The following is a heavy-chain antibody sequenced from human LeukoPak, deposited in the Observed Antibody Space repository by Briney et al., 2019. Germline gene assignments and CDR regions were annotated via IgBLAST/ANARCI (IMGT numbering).Heavy chain of an antibody. CDR1: GGSISSSSYY. Sequence: KPSETLSLTCTVSGGSISSSSYYWGWIRQPPGKGLEWIGSIYYSGSTYYNPSLKSRVTISVDTSKNQFSLKLSSVTAADTAVYYCARGLDSSSFDYWGQGTLVTVSS. V-gene: IGHV4-39*07. CDR2: IYYSGST. D-gene: IGHD6-13*01. CDR3: ARGLDSSSFDY. J-gene: IGHJ4*02.